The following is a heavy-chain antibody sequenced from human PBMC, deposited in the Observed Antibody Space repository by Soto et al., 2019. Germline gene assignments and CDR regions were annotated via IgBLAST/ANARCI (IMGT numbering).Heavy chain of an antibody. V-gene: IGHV4-59*01. CDR2: IYYSGST. Sequence: SETLSLTCTVSGGSISNYYWSWIRQPPGKGLEWIGYIYYSGSTNYNPSLKSRVTISVDTSKNQFSLRLSSVTTADTAVYYCARVRTGGYYYYYMDVWGKGTTVTVSS. CDR3: ARVRTGGYYYYYMDV. CDR1: GGSISNYY. J-gene: IGHJ6*03. D-gene: IGHD1-1*01.